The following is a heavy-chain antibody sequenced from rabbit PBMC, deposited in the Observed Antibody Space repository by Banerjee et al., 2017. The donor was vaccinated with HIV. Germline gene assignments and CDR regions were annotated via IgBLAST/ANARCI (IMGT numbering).Heavy chain of an antibody. Sequence: QEQLKESGGGLVQPGGSLKLSCKASGFDFSSYYMSWVRQAPGKGLEWIGYIDPVFGSTYYASWAKGRFTISKTSSTTVTLQMTSLTAADTATYFCARDDAGTNYGTYFNLWGPGTLVTVS. D-gene: IGHD8-1*01. V-gene: IGHV1S45*01. J-gene: IGHJ4*01. CDR2: IDPVFGST. CDR3: ARDDAGTNYGTYFNL. CDR1: GFDFSSYYM.